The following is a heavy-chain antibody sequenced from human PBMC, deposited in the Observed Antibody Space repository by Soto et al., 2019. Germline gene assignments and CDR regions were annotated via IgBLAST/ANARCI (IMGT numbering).Heavy chain of an antibody. D-gene: IGHD5-12*01. CDR1: GGSFSSYY. V-gene: IGHV4-34*01. CDR2: ITHSGST. J-gene: IGHJ6*04. CDR3: ARGVFMIVARMGPSQVFSV. Sequence: QVQLQQWGAGLLKPSETLSLTCVVYGGSFSSYYWSWIRQPPGQGLESTGAITHSGSTSYNPSLKRRVAVSVDRSKNQLSLKPSSETAAHTAVYYCARGVFMIVARMGPSQVFSVRSKRTTVTVSS.